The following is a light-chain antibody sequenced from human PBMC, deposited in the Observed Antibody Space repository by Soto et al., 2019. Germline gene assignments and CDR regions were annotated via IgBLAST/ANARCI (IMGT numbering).Light chain of an antibody. Sequence: VMTHSPATLSVSPCERATLSFSSSQSVNSNLAWYQQKLGQAPRVLIYGASTRATGIPDRFNGSGSGTEFILTISSLQSEDFAVYYCQEYNTWPWTFGQGTKVDI. CDR1: QSVNSN. V-gene: IGKV3-15*01. CDR2: GAS. CDR3: QEYNTWPWT. J-gene: IGKJ1*01.